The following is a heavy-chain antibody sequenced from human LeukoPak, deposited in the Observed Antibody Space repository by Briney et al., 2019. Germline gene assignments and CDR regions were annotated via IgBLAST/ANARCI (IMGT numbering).Heavy chain of an antibody. CDR3: ARGAPRNYDFWSGPFDY. CDR2: ISYDGSNE. D-gene: IGHD3-3*01. CDR1: GFTFSDYA. Sequence: PGGSLRLSCAASGFTFSDYAMHWVRQAPGKGLEWVAVISYDGSNECYAGSVKGRFTISRDNSKNTLYLQMNSLRGEDTAVYYCARGAPRNYDFWSGPFDYWGQGSLVTVSS. J-gene: IGHJ4*02. V-gene: IGHV3-30-3*01.